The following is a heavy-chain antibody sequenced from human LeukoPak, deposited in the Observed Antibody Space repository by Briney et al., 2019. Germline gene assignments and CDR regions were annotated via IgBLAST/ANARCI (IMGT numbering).Heavy chain of an antibody. CDR2: ISNSGSST. V-gene: IGHV3-11*05. CDR3: ARADRTSWFDY. J-gene: IGHJ4*02. Sequence: GGSLRLSCAASRFTFSDYYMVWIRQAPGKGLEWVSYISNSGSSTKYADSVKGRFTISRDNAKNSLSLQMNSVIPEDTAVYYCARADRTSWFDYWGQGTLVTVSS. CDR1: RFTFSDYY. D-gene: IGHD2-2*01.